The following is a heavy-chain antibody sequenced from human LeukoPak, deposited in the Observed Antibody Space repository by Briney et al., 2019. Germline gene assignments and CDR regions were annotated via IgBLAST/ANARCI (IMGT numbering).Heavy chain of an antibody. CDR3: ARGYSNPPLEY. CDR2: ISSSTTTT. CDR1: GDTLIGYG. J-gene: IGHJ4*02. D-gene: IGHD4-11*01. Sequence: QPGGSLRLSCVASGDTLIGYGMNWVRQAPGKGLEWISSISSSTTTTYYADSVRGRFTISRDSAKNSLYLHMNSLRAGDTAIYYCARGYSNPPLEYWGQGTPVTVSS. V-gene: IGHV3-48*01.